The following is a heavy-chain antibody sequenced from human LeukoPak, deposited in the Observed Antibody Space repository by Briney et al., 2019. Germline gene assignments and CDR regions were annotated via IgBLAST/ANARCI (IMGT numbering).Heavy chain of an antibody. CDR1: GGSISSSSYY. J-gene: IGHJ4*02. CDR3: ARGYRTPLAVADY. CDR2: IYYSGTYYSGTT. V-gene: IGHV4-39*07. Sequence: SETLSLTCTVSGGSISSSSYYWGWIRQPPGKGLEWIGSIYYSGTYYSGTTYYNPSLKSRVTIAVDTSKNQFSLKLSSVTAADTAVYYCARGYRTPLAVADYWGQGTLVTVSS. D-gene: IGHD6-19*01.